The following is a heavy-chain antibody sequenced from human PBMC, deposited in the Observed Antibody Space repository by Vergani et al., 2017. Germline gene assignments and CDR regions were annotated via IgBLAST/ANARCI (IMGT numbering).Heavy chain of an antibody. Sequence: EVQLLQSEGAVVQPGGSLRLSCVASGFTFSSHAMTWVRQGPGKGLEWVAVVYSGETTHYADSVTGRFIISRDISKNTVYLQMTGLRAEDTGVYYCAGGRGGSSIYTTWGQGTLVTVSS. CDR1: GFTFSSHA. CDR3: AGGRGGSSIYTT. V-gene: IGHV3-23*05. J-gene: IGHJ4*02. CDR2: VYSGETT. D-gene: IGHD1-1*01.